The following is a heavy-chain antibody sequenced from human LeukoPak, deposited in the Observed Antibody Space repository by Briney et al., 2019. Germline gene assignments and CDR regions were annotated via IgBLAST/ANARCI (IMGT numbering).Heavy chain of an antibody. V-gene: IGHV4-59*08. CDR3: ARHLDMATFIDY. CDR2: ISSTGST. J-gene: IGHJ4*02. CDR1: GGSMSSYY. Sequence: SETLSLTCTVSGGSMSSYYWSWIRQPPGKRLEWVGYISSTGSTNNNPSLKSRVTISVDTSKNQFSLNLNSVTAADTAVYYCARHLDMATFIDYWGQGTLVTVSS. D-gene: IGHD5-24*01.